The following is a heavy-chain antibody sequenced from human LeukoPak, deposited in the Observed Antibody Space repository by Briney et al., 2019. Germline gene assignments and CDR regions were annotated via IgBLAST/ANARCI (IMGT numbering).Heavy chain of an antibody. Sequence: SETLSLTCTVSGGSISSGSYYWSWIRQPAGKGLEWIGRVYTSGSTNYNPSLKSRVTISVDTSKNQFSLKLSSVTAADTAVYYCARVRDILTNYYYYYYMDVWGKGTTVTVSS. CDR2: VYTSGST. CDR3: ARVRDILTNYYYYYYMDV. J-gene: IGHJ6*03. V-gene: IGHV4-61*02. CDR1: GGSISSGSYY. D-gene: IGHD3-9*01.